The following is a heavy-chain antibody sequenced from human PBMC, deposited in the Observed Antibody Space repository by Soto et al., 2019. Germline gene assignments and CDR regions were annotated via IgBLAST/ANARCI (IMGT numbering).Heavy chain of an antibody. V-gene: IGHV4-31*03. D-gene: IGHD3-10*01. CDR1: GGSISSGGYY. CDR3: PRGTHAIHI. J-gene: IGHJ3*02. Sequence: PSETLSLTCTVSGGSISSGGYYWSWIRQHPGKGLEWIGYIYYSGSTYYSPSLKSRVTISVDTSKNQFSLKLSSVTAADTAVYYCPRGTHAIHIPGQATIVSVSS. CDR2: IYYSGST.